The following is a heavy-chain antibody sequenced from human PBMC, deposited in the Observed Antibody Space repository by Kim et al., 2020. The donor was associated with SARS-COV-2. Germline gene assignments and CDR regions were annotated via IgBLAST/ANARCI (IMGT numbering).Heavy chain of an antibody. CDR3: AKDIYDYVWGSPRGMDV. V-gene: IGHV3-30*02. J-gene: IGHJ6*02. D-gene: IGHD3-16*01. Sequence: VKSRLTISRDNSKNTLYLQRNSLRAEDTAVYYCAKDIYDYVWGSPRGMDVWGQGTTVTVSS.